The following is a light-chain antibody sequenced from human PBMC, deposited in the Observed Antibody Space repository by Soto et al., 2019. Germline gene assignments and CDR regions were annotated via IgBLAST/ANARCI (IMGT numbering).Light chain of an antibody. V-gene: IGKV4-1*01. CDR1: QSVLYSSNNKND. Sequence: DIVRTQSPDSLAVSLGERATFNCKSSQSVLYSSNNKNDLAWYQQRPGQPPKLLIDWASTRESGVPDRFSGSGSGTDFTLTITILQAEDVAVYYCQQYESTPPTFGQGTKLEIK. J-gene: IGKJ2*01. CDR3: QQYESTPPT. CDR2: WAS.